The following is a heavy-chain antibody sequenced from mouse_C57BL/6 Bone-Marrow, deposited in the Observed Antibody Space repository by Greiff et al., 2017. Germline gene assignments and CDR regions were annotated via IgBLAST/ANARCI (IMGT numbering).Heavy chain of an antibody. CDR1: GYTFTSYW. CDR3: AIPIYYYGSIYFDY. CDR2: IHPNSGST. J-gene: IGHJ2*01. V-gene: IGHV1-64*01. D-gene: IGHD1-1*01. Sequence: QVQLQQPGAELVKPGASVKLSCKASGYTFTSYWMHWVKQRPGQGLEWIGMIHPNSGSTNYNEKFKSKATLTVDKSSSTAYMQLSSLTSEDSAVYYCAIPIYYYGSIYFDYWGQGTTLTVSS.